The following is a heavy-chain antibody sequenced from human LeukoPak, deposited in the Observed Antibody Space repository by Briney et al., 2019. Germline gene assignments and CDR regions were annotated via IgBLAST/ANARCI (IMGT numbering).Heavy chain of an antibody. D-gene: IGHD1-26*01. CDR3: ARTPIVGATIYYYYGMDV. V-gene: IGHV1-2*02. CDR2: INPNSGGT. CDR1: GYTFTGYY. Sequence: ASVKVSCKASGYTFTGYYMHWVRQAPGQGLEWMGWINPNSGGTNYAQKFQGRVTMTRDTSISTAYMELSGLRSDDTAVYYCARTPIVGATIYYYYGMDVWGQGTTVTVSS. J-gene: IGHJ6*02.